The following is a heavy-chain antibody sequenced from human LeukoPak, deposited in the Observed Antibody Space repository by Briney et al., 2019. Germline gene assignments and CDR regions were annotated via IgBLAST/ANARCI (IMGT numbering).Heavy chain of an antibody. J-gene: IGHJ4*02. Sequence: ASVTVSCKGSGYTFTSYGISWVRQAPGQGLEWMGWISAFNGNANYPQKFQGRVTMTTDTSTSTAYMELRSLRSDDTAVYYCARGGIVGDPYYFDYWGQGTLVTVSS. D-gene: IGHD1-26*01. CDR1: GYTFTSYG. CDR3: ARGGIVGDPYYFDY. V-gene: IGHV1-18*01. CDR2: ISAFNGNA.